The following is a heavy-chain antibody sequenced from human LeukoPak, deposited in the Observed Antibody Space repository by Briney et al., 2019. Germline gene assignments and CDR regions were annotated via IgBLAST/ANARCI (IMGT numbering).Heavy chain of an antibody. CDR1: GFTFSSYS. Sequence: GGSLRLSCAASGFTFSSYSMNWVRQAPGKGLEWVSYISSSSSTIYYADSVKGRFTISRDNAKNSLYLQMNSLRAEDTAVYYCARGPDYDSSGYYYYFDYWGQGTLVTVSS. V-gene: IGHV3-48*01. J-gene: IGHJ4*02. CDR2: ISSSSSTI. CDR3: ARGPDYDSSGYYYYFDY. D-gene: IGHD3-22*01.